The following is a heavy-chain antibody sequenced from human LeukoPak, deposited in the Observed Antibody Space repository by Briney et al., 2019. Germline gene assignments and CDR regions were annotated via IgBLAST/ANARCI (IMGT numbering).Heavy chain of an antibody. J-gene: IGHJ5*02. Sequence: PWGSLRLSCAASGFTFSSYWMSWVRQAPGKGLEWVANIKQDGSEKYYVDSVKGRFTISRDNAKNSLYLQMNSLRAEDTAVYYCARDGHRSEYYDFWSGYSSNWFDPWGQGTLVTVSS. D-gene: IGHD3-3*01. CDR3: ARDGHRSEYYDFWSGYSSNWFDP. CDR2: IKQDGSEK. CDR1: GFTFSSYW. V-gene: IGHV3-7*01.